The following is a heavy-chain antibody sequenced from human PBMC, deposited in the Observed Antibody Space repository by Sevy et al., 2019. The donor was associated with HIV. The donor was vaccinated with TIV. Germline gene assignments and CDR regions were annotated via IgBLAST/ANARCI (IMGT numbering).Heavy chain of an antibody. CDR3: TTFLYYYDSSGYCIDAFDI. J-gene: IGHJ3*02. CDR2: IKSKTDGGTT. D-gene: IGHD3-22*01. V-gene: IGHV3-15*01. Sequence: GGSLRLSCAASGFTFSNAWMSWVRQAPGKGLEWVGRIKSKTDGGTTDYAAPVKGRFTISRDDSKNTLYLQMNSLKTEDTAVYYCTTFLYYYDSSGYCIDAFDIWGQGTMVTVSS. CDR1: GFTFSNAW.